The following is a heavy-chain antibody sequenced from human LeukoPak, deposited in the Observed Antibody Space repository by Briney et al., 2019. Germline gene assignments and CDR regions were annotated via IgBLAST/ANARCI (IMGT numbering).Heavy chain of an antibody. CDR2: VSGSGGNI. V-gene: IGHV3-23*01. D-gene: IGHD2-2*01. CDR3: AASLPNIVVVPATKGPFGY. Sequence: GSLRLSCAASGFTFSSYTMSWVRQAPGKGLEWVSGVSGSGGNIHYADSVKGRSTISRDNSKNTLYLQMSSLRAEDTAVYYCAASLPNIVVVPATKGPFGYWGQGALVTVSS. CDR1: GFTFSSYT. J-gene: IGHJ4*02.